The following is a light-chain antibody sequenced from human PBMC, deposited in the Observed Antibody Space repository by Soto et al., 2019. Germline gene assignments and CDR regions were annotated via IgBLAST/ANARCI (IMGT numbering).Light chain of an antibody. J-gene: IGKJ1*01. CDR2: KAS. CDR3: QQYKSKRS. CDR1: QSITIW. Sequence: DIQMTQSPSTLSASVGDRVTITCRASQSITIWLAWYQQKPGKAPKLLIYKASTLESGVPSRVSGSGSGTDFTLTISSLQPDDFATYYCQQYKSKRSFGQGTKVEI. V-gene: IGKV1-5*03.